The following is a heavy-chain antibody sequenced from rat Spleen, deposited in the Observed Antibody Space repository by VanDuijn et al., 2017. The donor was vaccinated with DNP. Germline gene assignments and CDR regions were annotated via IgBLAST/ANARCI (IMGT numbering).Heavy chain of an antibody. CDR3: ATQGQLGITWFAY. Sequence: EVQLVELGGGLVQPGGSLKVSCVASGFSFSKYGMAWVRQAPKKGLEWVATISYDGSSTYYRDSVKGRFTISRDNAKSTLYLQMDSLRSEDTATYYCATQGQLGITWFAYWGQGTLVTVSS. J-gene: IGHJ3*01. D-gene: IGHD1-10*01. V-gene: IGHV5-7*01. CDR1: GFSFSKYG. CDR2: ISYDGSST.